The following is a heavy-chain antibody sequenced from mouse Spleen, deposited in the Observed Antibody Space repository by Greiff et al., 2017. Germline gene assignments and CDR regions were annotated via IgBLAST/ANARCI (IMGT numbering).Heavy chain of an antibody. V-gene: IGHV1-22*01. Sequence: EVQLQQSGPELVKPGASVKMSCKASGYTFTDYNMHWVKQSHGKSLEWIGYINPNNGGTSYNQKFKGKATLTVNKSSSTAYMELRSLTSEDSAVYYCAIIYYGDFYAMDYWGQGTSVTVSS. CDR1: GYTFTDYN. CDR2: INPNNGGT. J-gene: IGHJ4*01. CDR3: AIIYYGDFYAMDY. D-gene: IGHD2-13*01.